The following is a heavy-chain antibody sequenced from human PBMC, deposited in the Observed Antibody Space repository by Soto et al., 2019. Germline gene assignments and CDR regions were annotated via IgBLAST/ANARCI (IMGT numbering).Heavy chain of an antibody. D-gene: IGHD3-10*01. CDR3: SRSRPGVTHDS. J-gene: IGHJ4*02. CDR1: GFTLSDYY. Sequence: EVPLVESGGGLVQPGGSLRLSCAVSGFTLSDYYMEWVRQAPGQGLEWIGLTRNKANRYTTEYAASVKGRFTISRDDSKNSLYLQMSSLNTEDTALYYCSRSRPGVTHDSWGQGTLVTVSS. V-gene: IGHV3-72*01. CDR2: TRNKANRYTT.